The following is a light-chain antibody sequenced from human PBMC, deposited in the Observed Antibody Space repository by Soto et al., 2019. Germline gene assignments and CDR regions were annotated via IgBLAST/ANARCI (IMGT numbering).Light chain of an antibody. V-gene: IGKV1-27*01. J-gene: IGKJ5*01. CDR2: AAS. Sequence: DIRMTQSPSSLSAFVGDTVTITCQTGPPISVYLNWYQQKPGKPPQLLIYAASTLQSGVPSRFSGSGSGTDFTLTISGLQPEDLATYYCQSYNTARPTFGQGTRLEIK. CDR3: QSYNTARPT. CDR1: PPISVY.